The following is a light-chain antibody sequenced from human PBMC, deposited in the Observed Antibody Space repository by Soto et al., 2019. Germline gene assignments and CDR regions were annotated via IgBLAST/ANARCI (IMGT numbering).Light chain of an antibody. CDR1: SSDVGSYDR. V-gene: IGLV2-18*02. CDR3: ASYTTSSAFVV. CDR2: XVS. J-gene: IGLJ2*01. Sequence: QSALXQPPSXSASXGQSVTISXXGTSSDVGSYDRVSWYQQPPGTAPKLXXXXVSNRPSGVPDRFSGSKSGNTASLTISGLQAEDEADYFCASYTTSSAFVVFGGGTKLTVL.